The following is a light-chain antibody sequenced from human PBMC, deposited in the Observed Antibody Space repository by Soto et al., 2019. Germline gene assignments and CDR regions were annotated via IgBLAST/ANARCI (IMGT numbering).Light chain of an antibody. J-gene: IGKJ5*01. Sequence: ENVLTQSPGTLSLSPGERATLSCRAIQSVSSNFLAWYQQKPGQAPRLLIYGASTRATGIPARFSGSGSGTEFTLTISSLQSEDFAVYYCQRYNNWPSITFGQGTRLEIK. CDR2: GAS. V-gene: IGKV3-15*01. CDR1: QSVSSN. CDR3: QRYNNWPSIT.